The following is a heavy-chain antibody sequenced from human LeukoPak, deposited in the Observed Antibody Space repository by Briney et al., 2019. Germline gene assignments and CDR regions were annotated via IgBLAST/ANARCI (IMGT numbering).Heavy chain of an antibody. V-gene: IGHV4-59*01. J-gene: IGHJ6*03. Sequence: SETLSLTCTVSGGSISSYYWSWTRQPPGKGLEWIGYIYYSGSTNYNPSLKSRVTISVDTSKNQFSLKLSSVTAADTAVYYCARVRSYRTAPGYYYYMDVWGKGTTVTVSS. CDR2: IYYSGST. D-gene: IGHD3-16*02. CDR3: ARVRSYRTAPGYYYYMDV. CDR1: GGSISSYY.